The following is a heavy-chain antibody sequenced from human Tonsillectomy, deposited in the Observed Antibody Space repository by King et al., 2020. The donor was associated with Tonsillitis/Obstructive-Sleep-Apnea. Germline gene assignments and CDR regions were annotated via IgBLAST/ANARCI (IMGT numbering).Heavy chain of an antibody. J-gene: IGHJ6*03. CDR1: GLTVSHNY. D-gene: IGHD6-19*01. V-gene: IGHV3-66*01. CDR2: IYGGGST. CDR3: SRAGEYYYYYYMDV. Sequence: VQLVESGGGLVQPGGSLRLSCAASGLTVSHNYLSWVRQAPGKGLEWVSIIYGGGSTYYAESLKGRFTISRDSSKNTLYLQMNSLRVEDTAVYYCSRAGEYYYYYYMDVWGKGTTVTVSS.